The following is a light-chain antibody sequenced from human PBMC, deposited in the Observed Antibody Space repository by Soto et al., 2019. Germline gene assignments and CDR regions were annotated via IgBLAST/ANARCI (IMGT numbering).Light chain of an antibody. V-gene: IGLV1-44*01. J-gene: IGLJ3*02. CDR2: SND. CDR1: SSNIGRNT. Sequence: QSVLTQPPSASGTTGQRVTISCSGSSSNIGRNTVSWYQQLPGTAPKLLIYSNDQRPSGVPDRFSGSKSGTSASLAISGLQSEDDADYYCAAWDDSLNGLFGGGTKLTVL. CDR3: AAWDDSLNGL.